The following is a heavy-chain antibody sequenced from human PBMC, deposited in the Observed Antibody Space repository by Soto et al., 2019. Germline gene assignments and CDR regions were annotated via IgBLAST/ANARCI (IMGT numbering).Heavy chain of an antibody. CDR2: IAGDRGGT. CDR1: GFTFSTYA. V-gene: IGHV3-23*01. Sequence: EVQLLESGGGLVQPGGSLRLSCTASGFTFSTYAMIWVRQGPGKGLEWVAIIAGDRGGTYYADSVKGRFTGSRDNSKNTVYLQMNSLRVEDTAVYYCVKESNWGDPGWGQGTLVTVSS. D-gene: IGHD3-16*01. J-gene: IGHJ4*02. CDR3: VKESNWGDPG.